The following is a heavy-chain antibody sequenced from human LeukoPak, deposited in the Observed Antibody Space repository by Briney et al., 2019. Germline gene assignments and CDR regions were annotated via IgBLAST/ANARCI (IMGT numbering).Heavy chain of an antibody. CDR2: IYYSGST. J-gene: IGHJ3*02. CDR1: GGSISSYY. V-gene: IGHV4-59*01. Sequence: SETLSLTCTVSGGSISSYYWSWIRQPPGKGLEWIGYIYYSGSTNYNPSLESRVTISVDTSKNQFSLKLGSVTAADTAVYYCARDKIGVTSAFDIWGQGTMVTVSS. CDR3: ARDKIGVTSAFDI. D-gene: IGHD4-11*01.